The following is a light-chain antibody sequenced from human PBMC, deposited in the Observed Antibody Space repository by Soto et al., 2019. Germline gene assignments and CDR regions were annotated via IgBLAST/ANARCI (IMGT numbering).Light chain of an antibody. Sequence: EVVMTQSPATLSVSPGGRAKLSCRASESLSSNVAWYQQKPGQSPRLLIYGASTRGTGIRARFSGSGSGTELTLTISSLQSEDFAVYYCHQRSNWPRTFGPGHKV. J-gene: IGKJ1*01. CDR3: HQRSNWPRT. V-gene: IGKV3-15*01. CDR1: ESLSSN. CDR2: GAS.